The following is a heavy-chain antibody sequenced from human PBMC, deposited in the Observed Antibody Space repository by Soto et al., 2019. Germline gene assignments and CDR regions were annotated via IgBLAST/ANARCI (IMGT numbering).Heavy chain of an antibody. D-gene: IGHD3-16*01. CDR2: INHSGST. J-gene: IGHJ4*02. V-gene: IGHV4-34*01. Sequence: QVQLQQWGAGLLKPSETLSLTCAVYGGSFSGYYWSWIRQPPGKGLEWIGEINHSGSTNYNPSLKSRVTISVDTSKNQFSLKLSSVTAADTAVYYCARWGSMRYFDYWGQGTLVTVSS. CDR1: GGSFSGYY. CDR3: ARWGSMRYFDY.